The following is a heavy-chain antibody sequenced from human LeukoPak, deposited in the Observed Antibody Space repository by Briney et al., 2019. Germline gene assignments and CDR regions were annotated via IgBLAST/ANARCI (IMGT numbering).Heavy chain of an antibody. J-gene: IGHJ6*03. CDR1: GYTISTGYY. V-gene: IGHV4-38-2*02. D-gene: IGHD6-19*01. CDR2: INHSGST. CDR3: ARFRIAVADAYYYYYMDV. Sequence: SETLSLTCIVSGYTISTGYYWGWIRQPPGKGLEWIGEINHSGSTNYNPSLKNRVTISVDTSKNQFSLKLSSVTAADTAVYYCARFRIAVADAYYYYYMDVWGKGTTVTVSS.